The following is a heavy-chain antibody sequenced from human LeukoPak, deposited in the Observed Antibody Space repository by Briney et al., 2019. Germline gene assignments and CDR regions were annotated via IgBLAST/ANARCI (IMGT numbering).Heavy chain of an antibody. CDR2: ISGSGGST. D-gene: IGHD2-2*01. J-gene: IGHJ4*02. CDR3: AKALHCSSTSCYFPSYFDY. CDR1: GFTFSSYA. V-gene: IGHV3-23*01. Sequence: GGSLRLSCAASGFTFSSYAMSWVRQAPGEGLEWVSAISGSGGSTYYADSVKGRFTISRDNSKNTLYLQMNSLRAEDTAVYYCAKALHCSSTSCYFPSYFDYWGQGTLVTVSS.